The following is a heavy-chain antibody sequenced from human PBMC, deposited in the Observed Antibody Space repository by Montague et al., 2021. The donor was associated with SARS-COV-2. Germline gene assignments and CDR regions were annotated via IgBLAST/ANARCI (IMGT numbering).Heavy chain of an antibody. CDR3: AGESDSYLSGNQCFDL. Sequence: SETLSLTCTVSGGSISSYYWSWIRQPPGKALEWIGYIYYSGSTNYNPSLNSRVTISVDTSKNQFSLKLTSVTAADTAVYFCAGESDSYLSGNQCFDLWGHGTLVTVSS. D-gene: IGHD5-18*01. V-gene: IGHV4-59*01. CDR2: IYYSGST. J-gene: IGHJ2*01. CDR1: GGSISSYY.